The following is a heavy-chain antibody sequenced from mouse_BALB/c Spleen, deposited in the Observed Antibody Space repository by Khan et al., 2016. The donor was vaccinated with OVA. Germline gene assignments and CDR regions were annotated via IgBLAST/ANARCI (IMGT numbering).Heavy chain of an antibody. J-gene: IGHJ3*01. V-gene: IGHV5-9-3*01. CDR3: AMDLCTTVVATTFAY. Sequence: EVELVESGGGLVKPGGSLKLSCAASGFTFSNYAMSWVRQTPEKRLEWVATISSGGSYTYYPDSVQGRFTISRDNARNTPSLQMSSLRSEDTAIYYCAMDLCTTVVATTFAYWGQGTLVTVSA. CDR1: GFTFSNYA. D-gene: IGHD1-1*01. CDR2: ISSGGSYT.